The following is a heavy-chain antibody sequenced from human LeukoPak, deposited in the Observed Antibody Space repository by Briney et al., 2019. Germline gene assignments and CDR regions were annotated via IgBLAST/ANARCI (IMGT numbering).Heavy chain of an antibody. D-gene: IGHD6-19*01. CDR2: IYTSGST. J-gene: IGHJ4*02. V-gene: IGHV4-4*07. CDR1: GGSISSYY. CDR3: VRDARQQWLVYYFDY. Sequence: SETLSLTCTVSGGSISSYYWSWIRQPAGKGLEWIGRIYTSGSTNYNPSLKSRVTMSVDTSKNQFSLKLSSVTAADTAVYYCVRDARQQWLVYYFDYWGQGTLVTVSS.